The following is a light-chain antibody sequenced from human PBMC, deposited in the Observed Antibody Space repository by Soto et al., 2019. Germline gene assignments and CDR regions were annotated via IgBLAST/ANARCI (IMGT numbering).Light chain of an antibody. CDR1: DSDVGGYNS. J-gene: IGLJ3*02. CDR2: DVT. Sequence: QSVLTQPPSASGSPGQSVTISCTGTDSDVGGYNSVSWYQQHPGKAPKLMIFDVTERPSGVPDRFSGSKSGNTASLTVSGLQAEDGADYYCSSSAGSNSPNRVFGGGTKVTVL. CDR3: SSSAGSNSPNRV. V-gene: IGLV2-8*01.